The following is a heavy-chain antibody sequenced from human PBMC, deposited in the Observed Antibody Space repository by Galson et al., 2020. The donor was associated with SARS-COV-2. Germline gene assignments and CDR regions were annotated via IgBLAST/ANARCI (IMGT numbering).Heavy chain of an antibody. CDR2: IYYTGSA. V-gene: IGHV4-39*01. D-gene: IGHD3-16*01. J-gene: IGHJ4*02. CDR3: ARMVTFGCFDH. CDR1: DASISSGAYY. Sequence: SQTLSLTCTVSDASISSGAYYLGSIRQPPGKGLEWIGSIYYTGSAYSNPSFKSRGTLSVDTSKKQFSLNLRSVTAADTAVYYCARMVTFGCFDHWGQGSLVIVSP.